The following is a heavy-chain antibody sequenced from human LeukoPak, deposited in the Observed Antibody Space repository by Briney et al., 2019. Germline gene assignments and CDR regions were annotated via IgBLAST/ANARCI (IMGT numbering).Heavy chain of an antibody. CDR3: ATTSRGADTGFGY. Sequence: GESLKISCKGSGYNFRTYWIAWVRQMPGKGLEWMGIIYPGDSDTRYSPSFQGQVTISADKSISTAYLQWSSLKASDTAMYYCATTSRGADTGFGYWGQGTLVTVSS. CDR1: GYNFRTYW. V-gene: IGHV5-51*01. CDR2: IYPGDSDT. D-gene: IGHD1-14*01. J-gene: IGHJ4*02.